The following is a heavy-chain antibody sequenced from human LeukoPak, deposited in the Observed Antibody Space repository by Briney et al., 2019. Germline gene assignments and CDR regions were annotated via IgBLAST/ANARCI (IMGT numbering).Heavy chain of an antibody. J-gene: IGHJ4*02. CDR1: GFTFSSYW. Sequence: LPGGSLRLSCAASGFTFSSYWMSWVRQAPGKGLEWVANIKQDGSEKYYVDSVKGRFTVSRDNAKNSLYLQMNSLRAEDTAVYYCARVGSYYNYYFDYWGQGTLVTVSS. CDR3: ARVGSYYNYYFDY. V-gene: IGHV3-7*01. CDR2: IKQDGSEK. D-gene: IGHD3-10*01.